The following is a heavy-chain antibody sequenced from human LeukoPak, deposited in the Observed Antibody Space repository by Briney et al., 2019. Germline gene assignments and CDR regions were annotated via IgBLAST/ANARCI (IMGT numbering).Heavy chain of an antibody. J-gene: IGHJ3*02. CDR3: ARDAVSYDFWSGHGAFDI. CDR2: ISYDGSNK. Sequence: GGSLRLSCAASGFTFSSYAMHWVRQAPGKGQEWVAVISYDGSNKYYADSVKGRFTISRDNSKNTLYLQMDSLRAEDTAVYYCARDAVSYDFWSGHGAFDIWGQGTMVTVSP. V-gene: IGHV3-30-3*01. CDR1: GFTFSSYA. D-gene: IGHD3-3*01.